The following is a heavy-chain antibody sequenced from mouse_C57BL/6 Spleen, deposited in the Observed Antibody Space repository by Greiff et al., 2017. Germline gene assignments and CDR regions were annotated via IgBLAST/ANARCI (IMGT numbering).Heavy chain of an antibody. D-gene: IGHD1-1*01. Sequence: EVKLMESGPGLVKPSQSLSLTCSVTGYSITSGYYWNWIRQFPGNKLEWMGYISYDGSNNYNPSLKNRISITRDTSKNQFFLKLNSVTTEDTATYYCASANYYGSSPWYFDVWGTGTTVTVSS. CDR2: ISYDGSN. J-gene: IGHJ1*03. CDR1: GYSITSGYY. CDR3: ASANYYGSSPWYFDV. V-gene: IGHV3-6*01.